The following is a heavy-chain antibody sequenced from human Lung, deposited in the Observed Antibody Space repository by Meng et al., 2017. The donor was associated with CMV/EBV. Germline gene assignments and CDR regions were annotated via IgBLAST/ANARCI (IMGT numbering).Heavy chain of an antibody. CDR2: IKTSTGDK. Sequence: QAQLVQSGVEVRKPGTSVKLSCKTSGYTFNDYWIHWVRQAPGQGLEWMGRIKTSTGDKSYAQKFRGRLTVTRDTPISTVYMEVNSLTSDDTAVYYCTREGFDYWGQGALVTVSS. CDR1: GYTFNDYW. V-gene: IGHV1-2*06. CDR3: TREGFDY. J-gene: IGHJ4*02.